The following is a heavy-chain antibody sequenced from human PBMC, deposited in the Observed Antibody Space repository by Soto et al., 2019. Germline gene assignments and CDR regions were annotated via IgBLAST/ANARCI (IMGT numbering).Heavy chain of an antibody. CDR3: ARFRRGPAALFDKD. D-gene: IGHD2-2*01. CDR1: GGPFSCFY. V-gene: IGHV4-34*10. J-gene: IGHJ4*02. CDR2: INDSGST. Sequence: SETLSLTCAVYGGPFSCFYWSWIRQPPGKGLEWIGEINDSGSTTYNPSLKSRVTMSVDTSKNQFSLKLSSMTAADTAVYYCARFRRGPAALFDKDWGQGILVTVSS.